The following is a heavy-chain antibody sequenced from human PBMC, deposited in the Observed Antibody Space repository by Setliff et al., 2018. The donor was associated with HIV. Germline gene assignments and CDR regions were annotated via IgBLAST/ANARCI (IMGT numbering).Heavy chain of an antibody. V-gene: IGHV3-7*03. D-gene: IGHD3-10*01. J-gene: IGHJ4*02. CDR1: GFSLSDYY. CDR2: IDHFGSEE. Sequence: PGVSLRLSCAASGFSLSDYYMNWIRQAPGKGLEWVASIDHFGSEENYVDSVKGRFTISRDNTKNSLHLQLDSLSAEDAAVYFCARDGHLYGQPFDYWGQGALVTVSS. CDR3: ARDGHLYGQPFDY.